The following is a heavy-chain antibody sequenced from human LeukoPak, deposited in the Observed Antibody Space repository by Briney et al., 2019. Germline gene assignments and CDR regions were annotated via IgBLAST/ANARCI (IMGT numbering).Heavy chain of an antibody. J-gene: IGHJ4*02. V-gene: IGHV4-31*03. CDR2: IYYSGST. CDR1: GGSISRGGYY. CDR3: ARGVEMATISPNLIDY. Sequence: PSQTLSLTCTVSGGSISRGGYYWSWIRQHPGKGLEWIGYIYYSGSTYYNPSLKSRVTISVDTSKNQFSLKLSSVTAADTAVYYCARGVEMATISPNLIDYWGQGTLVTVSS. D-gene: IGHD5-24*01.